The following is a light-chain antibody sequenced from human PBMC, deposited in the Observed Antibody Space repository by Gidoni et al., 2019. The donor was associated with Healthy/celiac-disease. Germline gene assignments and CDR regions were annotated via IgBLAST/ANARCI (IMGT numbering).Light chain of an antibody. Sequence: DIQLTQYPSFLSASVGDRVTITCRASQDISSYLAWYQQKPGKAPELLIYAAAILPSGVPSRFSGRGSGTEFTLTISSLQPADFATYYCQHLNSYAFGQGTKVDSK. V-gene: IGKV1-9*01. J-gene: IGKJ2*01. CDR1: QDISSY. CDR2: AAA. CDR3: QHLNSYA.